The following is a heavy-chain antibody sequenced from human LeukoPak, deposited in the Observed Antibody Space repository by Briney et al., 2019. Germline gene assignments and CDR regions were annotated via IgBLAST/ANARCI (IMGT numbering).Heavy chain of an antibody. D-gene: IGHD2-21*02. CDR1: GGSISSGSYS. Sequence: SETLSLTCTVSGGSISSGSYSWNWIRQHPGKGLEWIGYIFYSGNVYYNPSLKSRVTISVDTSKNQFSLKLSSVTAADTAVYYCARKLGVVTAIPHFDYWGQGALVTVSS. J-gene: IGHJ4*02. CDR3: ARKLGVVTAIPHFDY. V-gene: IGHV4-31*03. CDR2: IFYSGNV.